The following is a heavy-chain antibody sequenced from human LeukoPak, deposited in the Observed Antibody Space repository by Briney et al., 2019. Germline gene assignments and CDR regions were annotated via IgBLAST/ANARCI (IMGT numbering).Heavy chain of an antibody. D-gene: IGHD5-24*01. J-gene: IGHJ4*02. Sequence: GGSLRLSCEASGFRFKSYAMDWVRQAPGKGLEWVTIISYDGSKKYYADYVKGRFTISRDNSKNTLYLQMNSLRAEDTAVYYCARNFRDGYNNSFDYWGQGTLVTVSS. CDR2: ISYDGSKK. V-gene: IGHV3-30*04. CDR3: ARNFRDGYNNSFDY. CDR1: GFRFKSYA.